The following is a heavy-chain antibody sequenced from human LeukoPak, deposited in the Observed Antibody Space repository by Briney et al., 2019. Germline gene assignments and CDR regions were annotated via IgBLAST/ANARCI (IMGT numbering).Heavy chain of an antibody. CDR3: ARAKATGFGELLHLDY. CDR2: INHVGST. Sequence: PSETLSLTCAVYGGSFSGFYWTWIRQPPGKGLEWIGEINHVGSTNYNPSLKSRVTISLDTSKNQFSLKLSSVTAADTAVYYCARAKATGFGELLHLDYWGQGTLVTVSS. V-gene: IGHV4-34*01. CDR1: GGSFSGFY. J-gene: IGHJ4*02. D-gene: IGHD3-10*01.